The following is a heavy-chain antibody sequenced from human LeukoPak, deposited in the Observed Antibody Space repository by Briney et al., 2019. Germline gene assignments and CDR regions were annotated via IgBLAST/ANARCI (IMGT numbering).Heavy chain of an antibody. CDR2: IKQDGSEK. J-gene: IGHJ4*02. CDR1: GFTFSSYW. D-gene: IGHD2-15*01. CDR3: AKARSFRRNGNCYYFDY. V-gene: IGHV3-7*03. Sequence: PGGSLRLSCAASGFTFSSYWMSWVRQAPGKGLEWVANIKQDGSEKYYVDSVKGRFTISRDNAKNSLYLQMNSLRAEDTAVYYCAKARSFRRNGNCYYFDYWGQGTLVTVSS.